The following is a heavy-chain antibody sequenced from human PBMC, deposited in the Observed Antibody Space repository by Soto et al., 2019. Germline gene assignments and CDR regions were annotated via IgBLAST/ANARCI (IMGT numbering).Heavy chain of an antibody. CDR3: ARGVGSGSYYNQYNWFDP. CDR2: IIPIFGTA. CDR1: GGTFSSYA. Sequence: SVRVSCKASGGTFSSYAISWVRQAPGQGLEWMGGIIPIFGTANYAQKFQGRVTITADESTSTAYMELRSLRSDDTAVYYCARGVGSGSYYNQYNWFDPWGQGTLVTVSS. V-gene: IGHV1-69*13. J-gene: IGHJ5*02. D-gene: IGHD3-10*01.